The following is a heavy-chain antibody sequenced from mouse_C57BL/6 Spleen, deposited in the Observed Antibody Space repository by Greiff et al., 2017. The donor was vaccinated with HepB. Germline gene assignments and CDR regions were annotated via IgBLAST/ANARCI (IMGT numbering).Heavy chain of an antibody. CDR3: ARYYEDAMDY. J-gene: IGHJ4*01. V-gene: IGHV1-19*01. CDR1: GYTFTDYY. CDR2: INPYNGGT. D-gene: IGHD2-4*01. Sequence: VQLQQSGPVLVKPGASVKMSCKASGYTFTDYYMNWVKQSHGKSLEWIGVINPYNGGTSYNQKFKGKATLTVDKSSSTAYMELNSLTSEDSAVYYCARYYEDAMDYWGQGTSVTVSS.